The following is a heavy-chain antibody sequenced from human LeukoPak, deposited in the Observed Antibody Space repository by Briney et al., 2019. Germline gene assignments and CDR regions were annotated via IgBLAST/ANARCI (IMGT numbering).Heavy chain of an antibody. CDR2: IYYSGTT. Sequence: SETLSLTCTVSGGSITSIPYYWGWIRQPPGKGLEWIGSIYYSGTTHYSPSLESRVTISVDTSKNQFSLKLASVTAADTAIYYCAKGAGGFSYYNWFDPWGQGTLVTVSS. CDR1: GGSITSIPYY. V-gene: IGHV4-39*07. D-gene: IGHD5-18*01. J-gene: IGHJ5*02. CDR3: AKGAGGFSYYNWFDP.